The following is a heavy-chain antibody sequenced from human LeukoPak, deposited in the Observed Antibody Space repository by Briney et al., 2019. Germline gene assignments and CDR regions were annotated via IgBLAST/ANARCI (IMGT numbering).Heavy chain of an antibody. V-gene: IGHV5-51*01. D-gene: IGHD2-15*01. CDR2: IYPGDSDT. CDR3: ARRGFCSGGSCRNWFDP. CDR1: GYSFTSYW. J-gene: IGHJ5*02. Sequence: GESLKISCKGSGYSFTSYWIGWVRQMPGKGLEWMGIIYPGDSDTRYSPSFQGQVTMSADKSISTAYLRWSSLKASDAAMYYCARRGFCSGGSCRNWFDPWGQGTLVTVSS.